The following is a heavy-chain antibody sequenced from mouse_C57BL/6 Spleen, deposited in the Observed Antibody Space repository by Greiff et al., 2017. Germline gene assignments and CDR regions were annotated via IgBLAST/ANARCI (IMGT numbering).Heavy chain of an antibody. CDR2: INPSSGYT. V-gene: IGHV1-4*01. Sequence: VQRVESGAELARPGASVKMSCKASGYTFTSYTMHWVKQRPGQGLEWIGYINPSSGYTKYNQNFKDKATLTADTSSSTAYMQLSSLTSEDSAVYYCAREDTMVTFAYWGQGTLVTVSA. CDR1: GYTFTSYT. J-gene: IGHJ3*01. CDR3: AREDTMVTFAY. D-gene: IGHD2-2*01.